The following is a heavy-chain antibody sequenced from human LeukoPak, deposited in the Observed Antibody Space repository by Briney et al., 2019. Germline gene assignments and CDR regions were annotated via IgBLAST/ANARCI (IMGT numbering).Heavy chain of an antibody. CDR2: IYYSGST. V-gene: IGHV4-39*01. CDR1: GGSISSNRFY. Sequence: SETLSLTCIVSGGSISSNRFYWGWIRQPPGKGLEWIGTIYYSGSTQYNPSLKSRVTISDDTSKNHFSLTLNSMTAPDTAVYYCARHVPSDLRIVVVASDWYFDLWGRGTLVTVS. CDR3: ARHVPSDLRIVVVASDWYFDL. J-gene: IGHJ2*01. D-gene: IGHD2-21*01.